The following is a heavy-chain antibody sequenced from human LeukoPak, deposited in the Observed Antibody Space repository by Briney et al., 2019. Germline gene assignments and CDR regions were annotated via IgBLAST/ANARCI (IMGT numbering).Heavy chain of an antibody. CDR3: ARDTSSYDSGSHVPLNY. V-gene: IGHV3-66*01. CDR2: IYISGDT. Sequence: GGSLRLSCAASGFTVSTNNMSWVRQAPGKGLEWVSVIYISGDTYYADSVKGRFTISRDNSKNMLYLQMNSLRAEDMAVYYCARDTSSYDSGSHVPLNYWGPGTLVIVSS. J-gene: IGHJ4*02. CDR1: GFTVSTNN. D-gene: IGHD3-10*01.